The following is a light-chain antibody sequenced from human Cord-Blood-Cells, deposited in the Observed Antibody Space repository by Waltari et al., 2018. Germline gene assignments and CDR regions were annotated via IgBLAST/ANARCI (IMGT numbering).Light chain of an antibody. J-gene: IGKJ4*01. CDR1: QSVLYSSNNKNY. CDR3: QQYYSTPLT. CDR2: CAS. V-gene: IGKV4-1*01. Sequence: DIVMTQTPDSLAVSLGERATINCKSSQSVLYSSNNKNYLAWYQQKPGQPPKLLIYCASTRGSGVPERFSGSGSGKEFALTISSLQAEDVAVYYCQQYYSTPLTFGGGTKVEI.